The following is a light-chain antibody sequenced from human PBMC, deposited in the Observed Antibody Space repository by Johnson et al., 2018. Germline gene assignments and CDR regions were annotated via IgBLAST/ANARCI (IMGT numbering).Light chain of an antibody. CDR3: GTWDSSLRAGNV. CDR2: ENN. CDR1: SSNIGNNY. J-gene: IGLJ1*01. Sequence: QSVLTQPPSVSAAPGQKVTISCSGSSSNIGNNYVSWYQQLPGTAPKLLIYENNKRPSGIPDRFSGSKSGTYATLGITALQTGDEADYYCGTWDSSLRAGNVFGTGTKVTVL. V-gene: IGLV1-51*02.